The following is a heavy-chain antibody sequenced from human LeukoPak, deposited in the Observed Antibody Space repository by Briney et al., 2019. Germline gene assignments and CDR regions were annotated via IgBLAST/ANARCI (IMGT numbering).Heavy chain of an antibody. V-gene: IGHV4-39*01. J-gene: IGHJ4*02. CDR2: IYYSGST. CDR3: ARQGYSSGWLIDY. D-gene: IGHD6-19*01. CDR1: GGSISSSSYY. Sequence: SETLSLTCTVSGGSISSSSYYWGWIRQPPGKGLEWIGGIYYSGSTYYNPSLKSRVTISVDTSKNQFSLKLSSVTAADTAVYYCARQGYSSGWLIDYWGQGTLVTVSS.